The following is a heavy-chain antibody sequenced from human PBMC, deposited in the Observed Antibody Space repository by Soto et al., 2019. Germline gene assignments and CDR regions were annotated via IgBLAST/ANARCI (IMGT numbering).Heavy chain of an antibody. D-gene: IGHD2-2*01. CDR3: ARASGTSHYYYYGMDV. Sequence: SETLSLTCAVSGGSISSNNWWSWVRQPPGKGLEWIGEIYHSGSTNYNPSLKSRVTISVDKSKNQFSLKLSSVTAADTAVYYCARASGTSHYYYYGMDVWGQGTTVTASS. J-gene: IGHJ6*02. CDR2: IYHSGST. CDR1: GGSISSNNW. V-gene: IGHV4-4*02.